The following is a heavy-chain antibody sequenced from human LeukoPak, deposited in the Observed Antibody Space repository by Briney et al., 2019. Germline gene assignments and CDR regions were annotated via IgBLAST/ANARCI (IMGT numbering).Heavy chain of an antibody. Sequence: GGSLRLSCEASGFTFSSYWMSWVRQAPGKGLEWVANIKQDGSERYYVDSVKGRFTMSRDNAKNSLFLQVNSLRAEDTAVYYCARGASGSVVALDQWGQGTLVTVSS. J-gene: IGHJ4*02. V-gene: IGHV3-7*01. CDR1: GFTFSSYW. CDR2: IKQDGSER. D-gene: IGHD2-15*01. CDR3: ARGASGSVVALDQ.